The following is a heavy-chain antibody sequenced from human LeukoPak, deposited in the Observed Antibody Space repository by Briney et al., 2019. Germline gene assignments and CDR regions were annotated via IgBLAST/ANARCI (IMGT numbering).Heavy chain of an antibody. D-gene: IGHD5-18*01. CDR3: AKGPGGYKTSGVGSSVYYYGMDV. CDR1: GFTFSSYG. V-gene: IGHV3-30*18. CDR2: ISYDGSNK. J-gene: IGHJ6*02. Sequence: GGSLRLSCAASGFTFSSYGMHWVRQAPGKGLEWVAVISYDGSNKYYADSVKGRFTISRDNSKNTLYLQMNSLRAEDTAVYYCAKGPGGYKTSGVGSSVYYYGMDVWGQGTTVTVSS.